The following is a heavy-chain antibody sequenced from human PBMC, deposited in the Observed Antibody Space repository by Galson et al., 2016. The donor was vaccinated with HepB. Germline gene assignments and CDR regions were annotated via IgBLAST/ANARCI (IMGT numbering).Heavy chain of an antibody. CDR3: ARGTFCSGDSCYSPAFDM. CDR1: GFPFSGYT. CDR2: ISSGSSAI. Sequence: SLRLSCAASGFPFSGYTMDWDSPAPGKGLEWVSYISSGSSAIYYADSVKGRFTISRDNAKNSLYLQMNTLRAEDTAVYYCARGTFCSGDSCYSPAFDMWGQGTMVTVSS. V-gene: IGHV3-48*01. D-gene: IGHD2-15*01. J-gene: IGHJ3*02.